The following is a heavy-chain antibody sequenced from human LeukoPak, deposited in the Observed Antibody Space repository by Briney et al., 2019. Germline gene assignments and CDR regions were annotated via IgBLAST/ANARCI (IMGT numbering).Heavy chain of an antibody. D-gene: IGHD4-17*01. CDR1: GFTFSSYW. CDR3: ARYGDDDTPGLN. CDR2: IKEDGSVK. V-gene: IGHV3-7*04. Sequence: PGGSLRLSCAASGFTFSSYWMTWVRQAPGKGLEWVANIKEDGSVKYYVESVRGRYTISRDNAKNSLYLQMNSLRAEDTALFYCARYGDDDTPGLNWGQGTLVTVSS. J-gene: IGHJ4*02.